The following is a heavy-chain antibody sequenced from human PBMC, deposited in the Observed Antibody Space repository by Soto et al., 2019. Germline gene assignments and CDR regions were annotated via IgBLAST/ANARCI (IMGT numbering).Heavy chain of an antibody. Sequence: GESLKISCKGSGYSFTSYWIGWVRQMPGKGLECMGIIYPGDSDTRYSPSFQGQVTISADKSISTAYLQWSSLKASDTAMYYCARTAAAGKYYYGLDVWGQGTTVTVSS. J-gene: IGHJ6*02. D-gene: IGHD6-13*01. CDR3: ARTAAAGKYYYGLDV. V-gene: IGHV5-51*01. CDR1: GYSFTSYW. CDR2: IYPGDSDT.